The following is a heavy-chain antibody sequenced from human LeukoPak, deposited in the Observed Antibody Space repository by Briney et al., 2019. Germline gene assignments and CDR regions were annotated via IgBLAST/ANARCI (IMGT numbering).Heavy chain of an antibody. CDR2: IIPIFGTA. V-gene: IGHV1-69*05. CDR3: ARVGYSSSVEYYFDY. Sequence: ASVKVSCKASGGTFSSYAISWVRQAPGPGLEWMGGIIPIFGTANYAQKFQGRVTITTDESTSTAYMELSSLRSEDTAVYYCARVGYSSSVEYYFDYWGQGTLVTVSS. D-gene: IGHD6-13*01. J-gene: IGHJ4*02. CDR1: GGTFSSYA.